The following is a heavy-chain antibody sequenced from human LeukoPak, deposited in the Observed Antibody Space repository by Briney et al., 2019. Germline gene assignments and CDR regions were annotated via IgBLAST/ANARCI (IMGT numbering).Heavy chain of an antibody. CDR1: GFSFSSYA. V-gene: IGHV3-23*01. J-gene: IGHJ6*02. CDR2: ISDSGGNS. Sequence: GSLRLSCAASGFSFSSYAMIWVRQAPGKGLEWVSSISDSGGNSFYIDSVKGRFTISRDNSKNTLYLQVNSLRAEDTAVYYCASAGQQLVLGYYYYGMDVWGQGTTVTVSS. CDR3: ASAGQQLVLGYYYYGMDV. D-gene: IGHD6-13*01.